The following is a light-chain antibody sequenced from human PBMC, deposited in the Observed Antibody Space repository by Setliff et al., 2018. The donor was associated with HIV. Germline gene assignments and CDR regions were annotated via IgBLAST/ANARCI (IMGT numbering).Light chain of an antibody. V-gene: IGLV1-51*01. J-gene: IGLJ3*02. Sequence: QSALTQPPSVSAAPGQKVTISCSGSNSNIGNNYVSWYQQLPGTAPKLLIYDNNKRPSGIPDRFSGSKSGTSATLGITGLQTGVEADYYCGTWDSSLSAWVFGGGTKVTVL. CDR3: GTWDSSLSAWV. CDR1: NSNIGNNY. CDR2: DNN.